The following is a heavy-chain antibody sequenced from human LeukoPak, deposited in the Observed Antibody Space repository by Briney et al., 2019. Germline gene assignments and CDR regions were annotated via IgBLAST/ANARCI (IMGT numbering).Heavy chain of an antibody. Sequence: PGRSLRLSCAASGFTFDDYAMHWVRQAPGKGLEWVSGISWNSGSIGYADSVKGRFTISRDNAKNSQYLQMNSLRAEDTALYYCAKDMGVGATAFDIWGQGTMVTVSS. J-gene: IGHJ3*02. CDR3: AKDMGVGATAFDI. CDR2: ISWNSGSI. V-gene: IGHV3-9*01. D-gene: IGHD1-26*01. CDR1: GFTFDDYA.